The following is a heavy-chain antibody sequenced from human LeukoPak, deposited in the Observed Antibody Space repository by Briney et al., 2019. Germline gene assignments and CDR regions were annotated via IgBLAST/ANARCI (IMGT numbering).Heavy chain of an antibody. CDR2: ISGSGGST. D-gene: IGHD6-19*01. J-gene: IGHJ4*02. Sequence: GGSLRLSCAASGFTFSSYAMSWVRQAPGKGLEWVSAISGSGGSTYYADSVRGRFTISRDNSKNTLYLQMNSLRAEDTAVYYCAKDPSFYSSGWYSRLSYWGQGTLVTVSS. V-gene: IGHV3-23*01. CDR3: AKDPSFYSSGWYSRLSY. CDR1: GFTFSSYA.